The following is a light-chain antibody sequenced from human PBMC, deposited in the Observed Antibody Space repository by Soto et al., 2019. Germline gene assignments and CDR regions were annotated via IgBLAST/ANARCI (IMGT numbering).Light chain of an antibody. J-gene: IGLJ2*01. CDR2: ANN. CDR3: ASWDDSLNGVV. CDR1: SSNIGGNT. V-gene: IGLV1-44*01. Sequence: QSVLTQPPSASGTPGQRVTISCSGSSSNIGGNTVNWYQQVPGTAPKLFIYANNQRPSGVPDRFSGSKSGTSASLAISGLQSEDEADYYCASWDDSLNGVVFGGGTKSPS.